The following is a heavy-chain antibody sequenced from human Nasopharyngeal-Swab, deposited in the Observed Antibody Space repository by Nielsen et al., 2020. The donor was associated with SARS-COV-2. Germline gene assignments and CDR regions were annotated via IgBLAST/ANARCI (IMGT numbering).Heavy chain of an antibody. Sequence: GESLKISCAGSGFSFSSYKINWVRQAPGEGLEWVSSISGDSTNIYYADSLKGRFTISRDNAKNSVYLQMDSLTAEDTAVYFCARESRAAAAGFDSWGHGTLVTVSS. V-gene: IGHV3-21*01. CDR3: ARESRAAAAGFDS. CDR1: GFSFSSYK. D-gene: IGHD6-13*01. J-gene: IGHJ5*01. CDR2: ISGDSTNI.